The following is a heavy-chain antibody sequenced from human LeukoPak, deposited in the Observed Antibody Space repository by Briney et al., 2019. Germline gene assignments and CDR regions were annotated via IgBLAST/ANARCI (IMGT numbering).Heavy chain of an antibody. D-gene: IGHD6-19*01. CDR3: ARDSAYTTGAGAFDI. CDR1: GFTFRSYA. Sequence: GGSLRLSCTASGFTFRSYAMNWVRQAPGKGLEWVAVISYDGGNKYYTDSVKGRFTISRDNSENTLYLQMNSLRAEDTAVYYCARDSAYTTGAGAFDIWGQGTMDTVSS. J-gene: IGHJ3*02. CDR2: ISYDGGNK. V-gene: IGHV3-30-3*01.